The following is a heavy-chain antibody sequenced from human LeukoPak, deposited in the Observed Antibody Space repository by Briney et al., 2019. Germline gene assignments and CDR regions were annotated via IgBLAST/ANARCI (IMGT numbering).Heavy chain of an antibody. CDR1: GFTVSSNS. CDR3: ARRFGAARDDYMDV. J-gene: IGHJ6*03. V-gene: IGHV3-53*01. CDR2: IYSDNT. Sequence: GGSLRLPCTVSGFTVSSNSMSWVRQAPGKGLEWVSFIYSDNTHYSDSVKGRFTISRDNSKNTLYLQMNSLRAEDTAVYYCARRFGAARDDYMDVWGKGTTVTVSS. D-gene: IGHD3-16*01.